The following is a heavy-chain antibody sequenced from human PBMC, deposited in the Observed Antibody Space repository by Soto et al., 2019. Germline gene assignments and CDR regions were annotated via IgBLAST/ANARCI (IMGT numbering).Heavy chain of an antibody. CDR2: IWYDGSNN. J-gene: IGHJ6*02. D-gene: IGHD5-12*01. Sequence: QVRLVESGGGVVQPGRSLRLSCSASGFTFRNFGFHWVRQAPGKGLEWVALIWYDGSNNYYAESLQGRVSISRDNSKNTLYLEMKSLRFEDTAVYYCARDGDIQGGLPPKNGAMDVWGQGTTVTVSS. CDR1: GFTFRNFG. V-gene: IGHV3-33*08. CDR3: ARDGDIQGGLPPKNGAMDV.